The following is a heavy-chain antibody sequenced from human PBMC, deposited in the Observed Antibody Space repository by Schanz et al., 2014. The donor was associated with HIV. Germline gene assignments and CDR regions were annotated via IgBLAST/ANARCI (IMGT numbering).Heavy chain of an antibody. D-gene: IGHD2-15*01. J-gene: IGHJ4*02. CDR3: AKVVRFAMVTAPYYFDS. Sequence: EVQLLESGGGLVQPGKSLRLTCAASGFTFRSYAMTWVRQAPGKGLDWVSGITGSGVSTYYADSVKGRFTISRDNSKNTLYLQMNSLRAEDTAVYYCAKVVRFAMVTAPYYFDSWGQGTLVTVSS. V-gene: IGHV3-23*01. CDR2: ITGSGVST. CDR1: GFTFRSYA.